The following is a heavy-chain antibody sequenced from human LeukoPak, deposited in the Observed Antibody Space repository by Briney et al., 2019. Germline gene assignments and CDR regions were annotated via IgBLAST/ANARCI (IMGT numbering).Heavy chain of an antibody. CDR2: INHSGST. D-gene: IGHD3-16*01. CDR3: ARRRGSTYGLRLYYFDY. CDR1: GGSFSGYY. V-gene: IGHV4-34*01. J-gene: IGHJ4*02. Sequence: PSETLSLTCAVYGGSFSGYYWSWIRQPPGKGLEWIGEINHSGSTNYSPSLKSRVTISVDTSKNQFSLKLSSVTAADTAVYYCARRRGSTYGLRLYYFDYWGQGTLVTVSS.